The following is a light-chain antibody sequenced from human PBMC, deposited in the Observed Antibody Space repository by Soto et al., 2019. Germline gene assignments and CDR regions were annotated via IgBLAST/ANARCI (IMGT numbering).Light chain of an antibody. CDR1: QGISSW. J-gene: IGKJ1*01. CDR3: QQYNSYSRT. CDR2: DAS. Sequence: DIQMTQSPSTLSASVGDRVTITCRASQGISSWLAWYQQKPGKAPKLLIYDASSVESGVPSRFSGSGSGTEFTLTISCLQPDDFASYYCQQYNSYSRTFGKGTKVYIK. V-gene: IGKV1-5*01.